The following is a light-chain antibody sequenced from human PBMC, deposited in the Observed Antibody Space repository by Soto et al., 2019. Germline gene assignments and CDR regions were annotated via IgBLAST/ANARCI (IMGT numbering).Light chain of an antibody. CDR3: ALYMGGGVWV. CDR1: SGSVSTVYY. J-gene: IGLJ3*02. CDR2: STN. Sequence: QTVVTQEPSFSVSPGGTVTLTCALRSGSVSTVYYPSWYQQIPGQPPRALIYSTNARSSGVPDRFSGSILGNKAALTITGAQADDECDYYCALYMGGGVWVFGGGTKLTGL. V-gene: IGLV8-61*01.